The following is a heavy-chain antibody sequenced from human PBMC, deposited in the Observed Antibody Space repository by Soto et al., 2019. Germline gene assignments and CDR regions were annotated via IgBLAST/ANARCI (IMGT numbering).Heavy chain of an antibody. V-gene: IGHV3-7*04. CDR1: GFTFSSYW. CDR2: IKQDGSEK. D-gene: IGHD3-22*01. J-gene: IGHJ4*02. CDR3: ARLSSSYYYDSSGYWPD. Sequence: GGSLRLSCAASGFTFSSYWMSWVRQAPGKGLEWVANIKQDGSEKYYVDSVKGRFTISRDNAKNSLYLQMNSLRAEDTAVYYCARLSSSYYYDSSGYWPDWGQGTLVTVSS.